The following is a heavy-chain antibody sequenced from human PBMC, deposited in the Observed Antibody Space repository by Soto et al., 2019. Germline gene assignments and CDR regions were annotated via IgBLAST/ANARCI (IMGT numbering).Heavy chain of an antibody. CDR3: ARDFIVGAPDYFDY. Sequence: QVPLVESGGGVVQPGRSLSLSCAASGFTFSDYPMHWVRQAPGKGLEWVAVISYDGRVKYYVDSVKGRFTISRDDSXNTLYLQMNSLRVDDTAVYYCARDFIVGAPDYFDYWGQGTLVTVSS. J-gene: IGHJ4*02. D-gene: IGHD1-26*01. V-gene: IGHV3-30*04. CDR2: ISYDGRVK. CDR1: GFTFSDYP.